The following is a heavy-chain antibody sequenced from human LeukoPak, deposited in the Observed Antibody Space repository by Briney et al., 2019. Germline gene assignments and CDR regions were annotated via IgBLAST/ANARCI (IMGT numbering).Heavy chain of an antibody. J-gene: IGHJ4*02. CDR2: IDPNSGGT. Sequence: GASVKVSCKASGYTFTGYYMHWVRQAPGQGLEWMGWIDPNSGGTNYAQKFQGRVTMTRDTSISTAYMELSRLRSDDTAVYYCARERAVGYLRGHYFDYWGQGTLVTVSS. CDR1: GYTFTGYY. CDR3: ARERAVGYLRGHYFDY. V-gene: IGHV1-2*02. D-gene: IGHD4-17*01.